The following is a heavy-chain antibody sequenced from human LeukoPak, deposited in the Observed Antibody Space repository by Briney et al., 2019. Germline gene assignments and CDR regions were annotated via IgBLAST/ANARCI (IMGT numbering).Heavy chain of an antibody. CDR2: INHSGST. CDR1: GGSISSSSYY. J-gene: IGHJ6*03. Sequence: SETLSLTCTVSGGSISSSSYYWSWIRQPPGKGLEWIGEINHSGSTNYNPSLKSRVTISVDTSKNQFSLKLRSVTAADTAVYYCARGGGSYYMDVWDKGTTVTVSS. V-gene: IGHV4-39*07. CDR3: ARGGGSYYMDV. D-gene: IGHD3-16*01.